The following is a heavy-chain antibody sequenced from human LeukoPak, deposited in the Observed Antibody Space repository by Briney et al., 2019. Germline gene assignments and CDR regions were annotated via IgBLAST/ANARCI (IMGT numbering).Heavy chain of an antibody. J-gene: IGHJ4*02. Sequence: GGSLRLSCAASGFTFSSYGMQWVRQAPGKGLEWVAFIRYDGNNKYHADCVKGRFTISRDNSKNTLFLQMNSLRAEDTAVYYCAKEYSGTYFDYWGQGTPVTVSS. V-gene: IGHV3-30*02. D-gene: IGHD1-26*01. CDR2: IRYDGNNK. CDR3: AKEYSGTYFDY. CDR1: GFTFSSYG.